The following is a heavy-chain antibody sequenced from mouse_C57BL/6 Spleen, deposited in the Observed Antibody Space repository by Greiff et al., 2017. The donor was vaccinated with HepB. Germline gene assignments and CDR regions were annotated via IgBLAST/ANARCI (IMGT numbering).Heavy chain of an antibody. D-gene: IGHD2-1*01. Sequence: VQLKESGPGLVKPSQSLSLTCSVTGYSITSGYYWNWIRQFPGNKLEWMGYISYDGSNNYNPSLKNRISITRDTSKNQFFLKLNSVTTEDTATYYCASYYGNSYAMDYGGQGTSVTVSS. V-gene: IGHV3-6*01. CDR2: ISYDGSN. J-gene: IGHJ4*01. CDR1: GYSITSGYY. CDR3: ASYYGNSYAMDY.